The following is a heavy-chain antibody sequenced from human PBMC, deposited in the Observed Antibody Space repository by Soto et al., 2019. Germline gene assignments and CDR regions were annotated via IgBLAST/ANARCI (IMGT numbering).Heavy chain of an antibody. Sequence: EVQLVESGGGLVQPGGSLRLSCTVSGFSVSSKYMSWVRQAPGKGLEWVSVIYSGDDAHYADSVRGRFTISRDNSKNTLNLNMNSLRAEDTAVYYCARGIRWGMSAFDYCGQGTLVSVSS. CDR2: IYSGDDA. CDR1: GFSVSSKY. J-gene: IGHJ4*02. CDR3: ARGIRWGMSAFDY. D-gene: IGHD3-16*01. V-gene: IGHV3-66*01.